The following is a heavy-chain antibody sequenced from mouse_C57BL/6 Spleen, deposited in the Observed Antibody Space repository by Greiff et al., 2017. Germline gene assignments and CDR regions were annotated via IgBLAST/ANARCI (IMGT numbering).Heavy chain of an antibody. CDR2: IYPRSGNN. CDR3: ARGETALFAY. V-gene: IGHV1-81*01. D-gene: IGHD3-2*01. CDR1: GYTFTSYG. Sequence: QVQLQQSGAELARPGASVKLSCKASGYTFTSYGISWVKQRTGQGLEWIGEIYPRSGNNYYNEKFKGKATLTADKSSSTAYMELRSLTSGDSAVYFCARGETALFAYWGQGTLVTVSA. J-gene: IGHJ3*01.